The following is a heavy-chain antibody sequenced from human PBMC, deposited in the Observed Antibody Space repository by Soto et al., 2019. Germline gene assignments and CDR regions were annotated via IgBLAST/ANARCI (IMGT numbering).Heavy chain of an antibody. J-gene: IGHJ6*02. V-gene: IGHV3-53*01. D-gene: IGHD6-13*01. CDR2: IYSGGST. CDR3: ASGGYSSSPTAYYYYGMDV. CDR1: GFTVSSNY. Sequence: EVQLVESGGGLIQPGGSLRLSCAASGFTVSSNYMSWVRQAPGKGLEWVSVIYSGGSTYYAESVKGRFTISRDNSKNTLYIQMTSLRAEDTAVYYCASGGYSSSPTAYYYYGMDVWGQGTTVTVSS.